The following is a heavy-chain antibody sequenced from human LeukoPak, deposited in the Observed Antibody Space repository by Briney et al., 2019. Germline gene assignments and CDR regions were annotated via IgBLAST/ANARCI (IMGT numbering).Heavy chain of an antibody. V-gene: IGHV3-23*01. CDR3: ARESNGHYVFDY. Sequence: GGSLRLSCLTSGFTLSTNAMSWVRQAPGKGLEWVSGIGVRGGSTYYADSVKGRFTISRDNSKNTLYLQINSLRAEDTAVYYCARESNGHYVFDYWGQGTLVTVSS. CDR1: GFTLSTNA. CDR2: IGVRGGST. J-gene: IGHJ4*02. D-gene: IGHD4-17*01.